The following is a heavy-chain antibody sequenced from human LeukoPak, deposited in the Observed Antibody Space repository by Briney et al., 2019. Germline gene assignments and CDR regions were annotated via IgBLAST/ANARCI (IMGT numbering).Heavy chain of an antibody. D-gene: IGHD2-15*01. CDR3: ARSGALDY. CDR1: RYTVSAYT. CDR2: INPNSGGT. J-gene: IGHJ4*02. V-gene: IGHV1-2*02. Sequence: ASVKLSCKPSRYTVSAYTMHGWRQAAGQGLEWMGWINPNSGGTNYAQKFQGRLTMTRDTSISTAYMELSRLRSDDTAVYYCARSGALDYWGQGTLVTVSS.